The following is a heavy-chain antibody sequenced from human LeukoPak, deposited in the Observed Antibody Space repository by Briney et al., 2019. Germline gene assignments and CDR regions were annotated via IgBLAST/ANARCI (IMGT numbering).Heavy chain of an antibody. J-gene: IGHJ3*02. D-gene: IGHD3-22*01. CDR2: IYHSGST. Sequence: PSETLSLTCTVSGASISSYYWTWIRQPPGKGLEWIGSIYHSGSTYYNPSLKSRVTISVDTSKNQFSLKLSSVTAADTAVYYCARDPYYDSGGYAAANDAFDIWGQGTMVTVSS. CDR1: GASISSYY. V-gene: IGHV4-59*12. CDR3: ARDPYYDSGGYAAANDAFDI.